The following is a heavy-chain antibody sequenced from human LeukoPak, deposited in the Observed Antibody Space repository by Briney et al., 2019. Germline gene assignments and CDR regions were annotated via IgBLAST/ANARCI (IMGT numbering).Heavy chain of an antibody. CDR2: IKQDGSEK. CDR3: ARDGTDYYDSSGYYDY. D-gene: IGHD3-22*01. CDR1: GFTFSSYW. Sequence: GGSLRFSCAASGFTFSSYWMSWVRQAPGKGLEWVANIKQDGSEKYYVDSVKGRFTISRDNAKNSLYLQMNSLRAEDTAVYYCARDGTDYYDSSGYYDYWGQGTLVTVSS. J-gene: IGHJ4*02. V-gene: IGHV3-7*01.